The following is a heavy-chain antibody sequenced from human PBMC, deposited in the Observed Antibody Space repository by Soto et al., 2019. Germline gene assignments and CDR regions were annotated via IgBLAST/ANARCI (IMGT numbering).Heavy chain of an antibody. CDR3: ARGYCSSIGCSHYFDY. J-gene: IGHJ4*02. Sequence: QVQLVQSGAEVKKPGASVKVSCKASGYTFTGNYMHWVRQAPGQGLEWMALINPTTVDTKYAQKFQGRVTMTWDTAISTAYMELSRLRSDDTAMYFCARGYCSSIGCSHYFDYWGQGTLVTVSS. CDR1: GYTFTGNY. CDR2: INPTTVDT. D-gene: IGHD2-2*01. V-gene: IGHV1-2*02.